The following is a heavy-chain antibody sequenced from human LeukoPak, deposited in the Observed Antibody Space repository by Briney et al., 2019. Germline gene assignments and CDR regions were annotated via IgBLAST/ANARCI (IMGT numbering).Heavy chain of an antibody. V-gene: IGHV3-23*01. J-gene: IGHJ4*02. D-gene: IGHD3-3*01. CDR3: AKRGYYDFWSGFDY. CDR2: ISSSGGST. CDR1: GFTFSSNA. Sequence: PGGSLRLSCVVSGFTFSSNAMSWVRQAPGKGLEWVSSISSSGGSTYYADSVKGRFTISGDNSKNTVYLQMNSLRAEDTAVYYCAKRGYYDFWSGFDYWGQGTLVAVSS.